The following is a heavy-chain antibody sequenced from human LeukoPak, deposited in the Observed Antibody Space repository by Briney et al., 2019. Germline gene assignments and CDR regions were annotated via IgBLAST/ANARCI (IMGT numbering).Heavy chain of an antibody. V-gene: IGHV1-2*02. J-gene: IGHJ4*02. D-gene: IGHD3-22*01. CDR2: INPNTAGT. CDR3: ARVAYYDSTGG. CDR1: GYTFNGYH. Sequence: GASVKVSCKASGYTFNGYHLHWVRQAPGQGLEWMGWINPNTAGTSYAQKFQGRVAMTRDTSISTAYMELSRLTSDDTAVYYCARVAYYDSTGGWGQGTLVTVSS.